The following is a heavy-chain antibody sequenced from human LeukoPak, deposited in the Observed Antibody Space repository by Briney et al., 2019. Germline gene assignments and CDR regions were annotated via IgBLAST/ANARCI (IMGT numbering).Heavy chain of an antibody. CDR2: MNPNSGNT. CDR1: GYTFTSFD. Sequence: GASVKVSCKASGYTFTSFDINWVRQATGQGLEWMGWMNPNSGNTGYAQKFQGRVTITWNTSISTAYMDLSSLRSEDTAVYYCAKETGPFDYWGQGTLVTVSS. V-gene: IGHV1-8*03. D-gene: IGHD1-1*01. CDR3: AKETGPFDY. J-gene: IGHJ4*02.